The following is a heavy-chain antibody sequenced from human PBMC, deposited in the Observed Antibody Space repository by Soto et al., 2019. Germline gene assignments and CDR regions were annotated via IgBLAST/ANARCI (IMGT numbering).Heavy chain of an antibody. Sequence: GGSLRLSCAASGFTFSNYGMHWVRQAPGKGLEWVAVISYDGSNKYYADSVKGRFTISRDNSKNTLYLQMNSLRAEDTAVYYCAKDDESLYYYYGMDVWGQGTTVTVSS. J-gene: IGHJ6*02. CDR1: GFTFSNYG. CDR2: ISYDGSNK. V-gene: IGHV3-30*18. CDR3: AKDDESLYYYYGMDV.